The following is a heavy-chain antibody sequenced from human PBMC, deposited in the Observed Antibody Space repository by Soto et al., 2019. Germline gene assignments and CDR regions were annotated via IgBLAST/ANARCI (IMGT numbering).Heavy chain of an antibody. CDR1: GYTFTSYG. Sequence: QVQLVQSGAEVKKPGASVKVSCKASGYTFTSYGISWVRQAPGQGLEWMGWISAYNGNTNYAQKLQGRVTMTTDTSTSTDYRELRSLRSDDTAVYYCARVFYYYGSGSSLSLFDYWGQGTMVTVSS. CDR3: ARVFYYYGSGSSLSLFDY. V-gene: IGHV1-18*01. D-gene: IGHD3-10*01. J-gene: IGHJ4*02. CDR2: ISAYNGNT.